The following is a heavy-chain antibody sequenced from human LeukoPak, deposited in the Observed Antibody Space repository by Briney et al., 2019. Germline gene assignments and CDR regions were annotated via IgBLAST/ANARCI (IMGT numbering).Heavy chain of an antibody. V-gene: IGHV4-59*01. J-gene: IGHJ4*02. D-gene: IGHD5-18*01. Sequence: SETLSLTCTVSGGSISSYYWSWIRQPPGKGLEWIGYIYYSGSTNYSPSPKSRVTISVDTSKNQFSLKLSSVTAADTAVYYCARGRGYSYGYYWGQGTLVTVSS. CDR2: IYYSGST. CDR3: ARGRGYSYGYY. CDR1: GGSISSYY.